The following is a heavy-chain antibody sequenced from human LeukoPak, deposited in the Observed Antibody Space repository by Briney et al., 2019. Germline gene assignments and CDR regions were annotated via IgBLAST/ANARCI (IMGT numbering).Heavy chain of an antibody. CDR2: ISGSGGST. CDR3: AKDTVFDHDYGDYYFDY. D-gene: IGHD4-17*01. Sequence: GGSLRLPCTASGFTFGDYAVSWVRQAPGKGLEWVSAISGSGGSTYYADSVKGRFTISRDNSKNTLYLQMNSLRAEDTAVYYCAKDTVFDHDYGDYYFDYWGQGTLVTVSS. CDR1: GFTFGDYA. V-gene: IGHV3-23*01. J-gene: IGHJ4*02.